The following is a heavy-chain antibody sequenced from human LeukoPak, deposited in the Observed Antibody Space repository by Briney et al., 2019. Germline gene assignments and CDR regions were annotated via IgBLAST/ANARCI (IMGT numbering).Heavy chain of an antibody. D-gene: IGHD5/OR15-5a*01. CDR2: ISPHNGHT. CDR1: GYIFTNYG. J-gene: IGHJ5*01. CDR3: AKARDTVSDES. V-gene: IGHV1-18*04. Sequence: ASVKVSCKDSGYIFTNYGISCVRQAPGLRLQWMGWISPHNGHTNFEPSLQDRLTMTTYTSASTAYMELRSLRSDDTAVYYCAKARDTVSDESCGRGTLVTVSS.